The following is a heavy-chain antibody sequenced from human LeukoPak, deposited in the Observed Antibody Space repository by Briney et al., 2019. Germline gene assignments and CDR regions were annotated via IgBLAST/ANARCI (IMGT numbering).Heavy chain of an antibody. CDR2: IYSSGST. J-gene: IGHJ3*02. Sequence: GGSLRLSCAASGFTVSSNYMSWVRQAPGKGLEWVSVIYSSGSTYYADSVKGRFTISRDNSKNTLYLQMNSLRAEDTAVYYCASRVTTFVSDAFDIWGQGTMVTVSS. CDR3: ASRVTTFVSDAFDI. CDR1: GFTVSSNY. V-gene: IGHV3-53*01. D-gene: IGHD3-16*01.